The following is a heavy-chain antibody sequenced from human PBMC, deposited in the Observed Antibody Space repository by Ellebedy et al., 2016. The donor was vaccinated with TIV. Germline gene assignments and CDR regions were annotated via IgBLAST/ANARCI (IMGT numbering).Heavy chain of an antibody. CDR2: IFYSGTT. CDR1: GASLITTAYF. V-gene: IGHV4-39*01. D-gene: IGHD6-6*01. Sequence: MPSETLSLTCTVSGASLITTAYFWGWIRQPPGKRLEWIGSIFYSGTTYYNPSLKSRLAISVDTSKNQFSLKLSSVTAADTAMYYCVSRVVAVRHFDYWGQGTLVTVSS. CDR3: VSRVVAVRHFDY. J-gene: IGHJ4*02.